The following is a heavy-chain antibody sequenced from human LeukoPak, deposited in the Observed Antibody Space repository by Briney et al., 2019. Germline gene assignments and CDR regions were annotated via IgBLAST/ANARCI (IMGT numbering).Heavy chain of an antibody. CDR3: ARGGSGDFAFDI. CDR2: IYYSGST. D-gene: IGHD4-17*01. V-gene: IGHV4-59*01. CDR1: GGSISSYY. Sequence: PSETLSLTCTVSGGSISSYYWSWIRQPPGKGLEWIGYIYYSGSTNYNPSLKSRVTISVDTSKNQFSLKLSSVTAADTAVYYCARGGSGDFAFDIWGQGTMVTVSS. J-gene: IGHJ3*02.